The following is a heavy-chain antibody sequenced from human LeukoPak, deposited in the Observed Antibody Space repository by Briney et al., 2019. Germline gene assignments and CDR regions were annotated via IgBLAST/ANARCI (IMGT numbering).Heavy chain of an antibody. CDR1: GITFSNYA. D-gene: IGHD3-22*01. CDR2: FTGSGVTT. J-gene: IGHJ4*02. CDR3: AKVGRTVTMIQKLGVRYFDY. V-gene: IGHV3-23*01. Sequence: PGGSLRLSCVASGITFSNYAVSWVRQAPGKGLEWVSTFTGSGVTTFYADSVKGRFTISRDNSKGTLYLQMDNLRVEDTAIYYCAKVGRTVTMIQKLGVRYFDYWGQGTLVTVSS.